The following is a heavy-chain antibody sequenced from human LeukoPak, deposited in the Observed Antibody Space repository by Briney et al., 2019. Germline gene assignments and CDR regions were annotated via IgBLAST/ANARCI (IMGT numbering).Heavy chain of an antibody. D-gene: IGHD3-22*01. CDR1: GGSISSSSYY. CDR3: ARLSTTMIVVVIKV. Sequence: SSETLSLTCTVSGGSISSSSYYWGWIRQPPGKGLEWIGSIYYSGSTYYNPSLKSRVTISVDTSKNQFSLKLSSVTAADTAVYYCARLSTTMIVVVIKVWGRGTMVTVSS. J-gene: IGHJ3*01. V-gene: IGHV4-39*01. CDR2: IYYSGST.